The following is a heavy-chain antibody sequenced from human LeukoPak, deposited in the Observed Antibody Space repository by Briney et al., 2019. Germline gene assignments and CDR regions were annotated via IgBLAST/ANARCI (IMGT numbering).Heavy chain of an antibody. J-gene: IGHJ3*02. Sequence: ASVKVSCKVSGYTLTELSMHWVRQAPGKGLEWMGGFDPEDGETIYAQKFQGRATMTEDTSTDTAYMELSSLRSEDTAVYYCATTKGFYDSSGYYHDAFDIWGQGTMVTVSS. CDR2: FDPEDGET. V-gene: IGHV1-24*01. CDR1: GYTLTELS. D-gene: IGHD3-22*01. CDR3: ATTKGFYDSSGYYHDAFDI.